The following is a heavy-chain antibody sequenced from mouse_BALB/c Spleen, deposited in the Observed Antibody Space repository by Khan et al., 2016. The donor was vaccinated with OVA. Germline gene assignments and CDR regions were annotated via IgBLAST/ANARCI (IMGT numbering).Heavy chain of an antibody. CDR1: GYTFTVYV. Sequence: QVQLQQSGPEVVRPGVSVKISCKGSGYTFTVYVMPWVKQSHAKSLEWIGIISTYNGYINYNKKLKGKAPMTVDKSSSTAYMELARLTSEDSAIYYCARGGNGFDYWGQGTTLTVSS. CDR3: ARGGNGFDY. J-gene: IGHJ2*01. CDR2: ISTYNGYI. D-gene: IGHD2-1*01. V-gene: IGHV1S137*01.